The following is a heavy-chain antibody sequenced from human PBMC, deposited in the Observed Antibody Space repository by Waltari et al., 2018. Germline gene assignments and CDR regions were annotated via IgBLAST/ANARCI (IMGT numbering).Heavy chain of an antibody. J-gene: IGHJ5*02. CDR3: VRDMVRGVGNWFDP. V-gene: IGHV3-48*03. D-gene: IGHD3-10*01. Sequence: YAASVRGRFTISRDNGKRSMDLQMNNLRAEDTAIYYCVRDMVRGVGNWFDPWGQGTQVIVSS.